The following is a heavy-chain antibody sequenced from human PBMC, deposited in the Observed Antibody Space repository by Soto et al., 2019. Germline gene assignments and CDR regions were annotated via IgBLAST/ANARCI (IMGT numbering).Heavy chain of an antibody. CDR3: AKAAKGEDTPMVTWGGLGLGMDV. D-gene: IGHD5-18*01. CDR2: ISWDSGSI. Sequence: HPGGSLRLSCSASGFTFDDYAMHWVRQAPGKGLEWVSGISWDSGSIGYADSVKGRFTISRDNAKNSLYLQMNSLRAEDTALYYCAKAAKGEDTPMVTWGGLGLGMDVWGQGTTVTVSS. CDR1: GFTFDDYA. J-gene: IGHJ6*02. V-gene: IGHV3-9*01.